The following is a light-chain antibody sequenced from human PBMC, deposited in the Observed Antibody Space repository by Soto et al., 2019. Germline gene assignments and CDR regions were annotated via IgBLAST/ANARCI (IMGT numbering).Light chain of an antibody. J-gene: IGKJ5*01. Sequence: DIQMTQSPSSLSASVGDRVTITCRASQSISSYLNWYQQKPGKAPKLLIYAASSLQSGVPSRFSGSGSGTEFTLIVSSLQPEDFVTFYCQQSYNIPITFGQGTRLEIK. CDR2: AAS. V-gene: IGKV1-39*01. CDR1: QSISSY. CDR3: QQSYNIPIT.